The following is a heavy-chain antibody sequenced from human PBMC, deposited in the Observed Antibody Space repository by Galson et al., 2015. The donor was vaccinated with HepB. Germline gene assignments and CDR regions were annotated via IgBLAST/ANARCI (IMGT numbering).Heavy chain of an antibody. CDR3: AAESGYCTNGVCYMNGMDV. J-gene: IGHJ6*02. CDR1: GFTFTSSA. CDR2: IVVGSGNT. D-gene: IGHD2-8*01. Sequence: SVKVSCKASGFTFTSSAVQWVRQARGQRLEWIGWIVVGSGNTNYAQEFQERVTITRDMSTSTAYMELSSLRSEDTAVYYCAAESGYCTNGVCYMNGMDVWGQGTTVTVSS. V-gene: IGHV1-58*01.